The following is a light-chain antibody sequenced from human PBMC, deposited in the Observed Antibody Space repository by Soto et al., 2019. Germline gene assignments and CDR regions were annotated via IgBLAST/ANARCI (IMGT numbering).Light chain of an antibody. CDR3: QQYQSSWT. J-gene: IGKJ1*01. Sequence: DIQMTQSPSTLSASVGDRVIITCRASQSISSWLAWYQQKPGKAPNLLIYDASSLESGVPSRFSGSGSVTEFTLTISSLQPDDFATYYCQQYQSSWTFGQGTKVEIK. CDR1: QSISSW. CDR2: DAS. V-gene: IGKV1-5*01.